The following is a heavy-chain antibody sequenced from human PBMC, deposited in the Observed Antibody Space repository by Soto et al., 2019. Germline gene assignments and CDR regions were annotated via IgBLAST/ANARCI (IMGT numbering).Heavy chain of an antibody. Sequence: QVQLVESGGGVVQPGRSLRLSCAASGFTFSSYGMHWVRQAPGKGLEWVAVIWYDGSNKYYADSVKGRFTIYRDNSKNTLYLQMNSLRAEDTAVYYCARDRAPLMVATSDFDYWGQGTLVTVSS. J-gene: IGHJ4*02. CDR1: GFTFSSYG. V-gene: IGHV3-33*01. CDR2: IWYDGSNK. D-gene: IGHD5-12*01. CDR3: ARDRAPLMVATSDFDY.